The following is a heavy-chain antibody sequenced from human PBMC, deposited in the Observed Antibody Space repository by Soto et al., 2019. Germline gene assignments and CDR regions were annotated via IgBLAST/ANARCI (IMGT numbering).Heavy chain of an antibody. CDR3: ARLLAAGTEGWFDP. D-gene: IGHD6-13*01. J-gene: IGHJ5*02. CDR2: IYYSGST. CDR1: GGSISSYY. Sequence: SETLSLTCAVYGGSISSYYWSWIQQPPGKGLEWIGYIYYSGSTNYNPSLKSRVTISVDTSKNQFSLKLSSVTAADTAVYYCARLLAAGTEGWFDPWGQGTLVTVSS. V-gene: IGHV4-59*08.